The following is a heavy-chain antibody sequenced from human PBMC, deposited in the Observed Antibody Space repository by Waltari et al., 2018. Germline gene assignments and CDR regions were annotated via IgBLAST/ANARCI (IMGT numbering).Heavy chain of an antibody. V-gene: IGHV3-23*01. CDR1: GFTFSSYA. Sequence: EVQLLESGGGLVQPGGSLRLSCAASGFTFSSYAMSWVRQAPGKGREWVSAISGSGGSTYYADSVKGRFTISRDNSKNTLYLQMNSLRAEDTAVYYCAKDWEMANWFDPWGQGTLVTVSS. CDR3: AKDWEMANWFDP. J-gene: IGHJ5*02. CDR2: ISGSGGST. D-gene: IGHD1-26*01.